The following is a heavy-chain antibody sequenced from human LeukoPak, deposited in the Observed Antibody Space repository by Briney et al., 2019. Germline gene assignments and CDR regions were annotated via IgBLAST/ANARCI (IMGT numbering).Heavy chain of an antibody. D-gene: IGHD3-10*01. CDR2: FDPEDGET. CDR3: ATDLSGSGKSFDY. J-gene: IGHJ4*02. V-gene: IGHV1-24*01. Sequence: ASVKVSCKVSGYTLTELSMHWVRQAPGKGLEWMGGFDPEDGETIYAQKFQGRVTMTEDTSTDTAYMELSSLRSEDTVVYYCATDLSGSGKSFDYWGQGTLVTVSS. CDR1: GYTLTELS.